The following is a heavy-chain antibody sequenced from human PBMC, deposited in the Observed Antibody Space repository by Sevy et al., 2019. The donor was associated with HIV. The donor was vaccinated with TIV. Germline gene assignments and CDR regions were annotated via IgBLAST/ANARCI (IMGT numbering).Heavy chain of an antibody. V-gene: IGHV4-59*01. J-gene: IGHJ4*02. D-gene: IGHD1-26*01. CDR2: IYYSGST. CDR3: ARYYSGTYRPYFDY. Sequence: SETLSLTCTVSGGSINTYYWSWIRQPPGKGLEWIGNIYYSGSTLYNPSLKSRVTISVDTSKNEFSLELRSLTPADTAVYYCARYYSGTYRPYFDYWGQGILVTVSS. CDR1: GGSINTYY.